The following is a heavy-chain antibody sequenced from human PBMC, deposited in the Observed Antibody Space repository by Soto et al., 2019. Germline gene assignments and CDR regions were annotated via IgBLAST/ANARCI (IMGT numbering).Heavy chain of an antibody. CDR2: IDPADSET. Sequence: GESLKISCKGSGYSFITYWIAWVRQKPGKGLEWMGIIDPADSETKYSPSFQGRVTISADKSINTAYLQWSSLKASDTAMYYCARLGQGGYVQGMDVWGQGTTVTVSS. CDR3: ARLGQGGYVQGMDV. J-gene: IGHJ6*02. D-gene: IGHD5-12*01. V-gene: IGHV5-51*01. CDR1: GYSFITYW.